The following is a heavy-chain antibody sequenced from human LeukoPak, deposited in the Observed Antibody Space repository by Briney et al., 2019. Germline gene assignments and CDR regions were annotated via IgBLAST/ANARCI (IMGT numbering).Heavy chain of an antibody. CDR1: GGSISSDY. J-gene: IGHJ4*02. V-gene: IGHV4-59*01. D-gene: IGHD3-22*01. Sequence: PSETLSLTCTVSGGSISSDYWSWIWQPPGEGLEWIGYIYYSGSTNYNPSLKSRVTISVDTSKDQFSLKLSSVTAADTAVYYCARTPYDSGGYGTFDYWGQGTRVTVSS. CDR3: ARTPYDSGGYGTFDY. CDR2: IYYSGST.